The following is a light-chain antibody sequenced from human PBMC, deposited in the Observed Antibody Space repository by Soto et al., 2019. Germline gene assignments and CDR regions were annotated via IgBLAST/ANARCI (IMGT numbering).Light chain of an antibody. CDR3: QQYFATPLT. V-gene: IGKV4-1*01. Sequence: DIVMTQSPDSLAVSLGERATINCKSSQSVLYSPTNNNYLAWYQQKPGQPPKLLIYWASTRESGVPDRFSGSGSGTDFSLTISTLQAEDVAVYYCQQYFATPLTFGGGTKVEIK. CDR1: QSVLYSPTNNNY. J-gene: IGKJ4*01. CDR2: WAS.